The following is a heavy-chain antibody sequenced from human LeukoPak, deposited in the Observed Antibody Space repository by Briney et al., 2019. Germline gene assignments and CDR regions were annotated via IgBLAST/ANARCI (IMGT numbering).Heavy chain of an antibody. CDR3: ARGPRYCSGGSCFRIDV. Sequence: SETLSLTCAVYGGSFSGYYWSWIRQPPGKGLEWIGEIKHSGSTNYNPSLKSRVTISVDTSKNQFSLKLSSVTAADTAVYYCARGPRYCSGGSCFRIDVWGQGTMVTVSS. D-gene: IGHD2-15*01. CDR2: IKHSGST. J-gene: IGHJ3*01. CDR1: GGSFSGYY. V-gene: IGHV4-34*01.